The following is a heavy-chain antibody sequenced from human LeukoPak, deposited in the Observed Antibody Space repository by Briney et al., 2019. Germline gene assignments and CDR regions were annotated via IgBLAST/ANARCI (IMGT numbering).Heavy chain of an antibody. CDR2: ISSSSSYM. CDR3: ARHYGDYGVLLDY. V-gene: IGHV3-21*01. D-gene: IGHD4-17*01. J-gene: IGHJ4*02. CDR1: GFSFSTYS. Sequence: PGGSLRLSCAASGFSFSTYSMNWVRQAPGKGLEWVSSISSSSSYMYYVDSVKGRFTISRDNAKNSLYLQMNSLRAEDTAVYYCARHYGDYGVLLDYWGQGTLVTVSS.